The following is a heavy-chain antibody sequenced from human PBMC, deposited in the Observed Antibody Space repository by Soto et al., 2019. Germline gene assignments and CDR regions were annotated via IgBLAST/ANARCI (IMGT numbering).Heavy chain of an antibody. D-gene: IGHD4-17*01. J-gene: IGHJ3*02. CDR2: ISYDGSNK. Sequence: QVQLVESGGGVVQPGRSLRLSCEASGFTFSSYGMHWVRQAPGRGLEWVAVISYDGSNKYYADSVKGRFTISRDNSKNTLYLQMNSLRAEDTAVYYCAKDPATVTTENAFDIWGQGTMVTVSS. CDR1: GFTFSSYG. V-gene: IGHV3-30*18. CDR3: AKDPATVTTENAFDI.